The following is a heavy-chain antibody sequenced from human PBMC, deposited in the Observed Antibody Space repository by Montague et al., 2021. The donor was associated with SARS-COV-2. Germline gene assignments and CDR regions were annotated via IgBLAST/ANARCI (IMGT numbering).Heavy chain of an antibody. Sequence: SLRLSCAASGFTFDDYAMHWVRQAPGKGLEWVSVISWNSVTTGYADSVKGRFTIYRDNAKNSLYLQMNSLRAEDTAVYYCARILSYYYGMDVWGQGTTVTVSS. D-gene: IGHD2-15*01. CDR1: GFTFDDYA. CDR3: ARILSYYYGMDV. V-gene: IGHV3-9*01. J-gene: IGHJ6*02. CDR2: ISWNSVTT.